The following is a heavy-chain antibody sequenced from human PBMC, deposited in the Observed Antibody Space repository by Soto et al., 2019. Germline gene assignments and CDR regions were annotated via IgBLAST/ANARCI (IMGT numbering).Heavy chain of an antibody. V-gene: IGHV1-3*01. J-gene: IGHJ4*02. CDR3: ARGFGYSYGYPEYYFDY. CDR2: INAGNGNT. Sequence: GASVKGSCKDCGYTFTSYSLRWVRQAPGQRLEWMGWINAGNGNTKYSQKFQGRVTITRDTSASTAYMELSSLRSEDTAVYYCARGFGYSYGYPEYYFDYWGQGTLVTVSS. CDR1: GYTFTSYS. D-gene: IGHD5-18*01.